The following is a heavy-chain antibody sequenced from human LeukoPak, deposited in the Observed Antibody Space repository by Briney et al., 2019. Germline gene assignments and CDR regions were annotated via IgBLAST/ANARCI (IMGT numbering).Heavy chain of an antibody. D-gene: IGHD6-13*01. CDR3: AREGRSSSWYYYGMDV. J-gene: IGHJ6*02. Sequence: GGSLRLSCAVSGSTFSLFAFHWVRQAPGKGPEWVAVIWYDGSNKYYADSVKGRFTISRDNSKNTLYLQMNSLRAEDTAVYYCAREGRSSSWYYYGMDVWGQGTTVTVSS. CDR1: GSTFSLFA. V-gene: IGHV3-33*08. CDR2: IWYDGSNK.